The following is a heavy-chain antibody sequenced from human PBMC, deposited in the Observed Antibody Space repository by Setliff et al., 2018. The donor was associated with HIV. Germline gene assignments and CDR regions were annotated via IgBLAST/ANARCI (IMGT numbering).Heavy chain of an antibody. D-gene: IGHD6-13*01. Sequence: SETLSLTCSVSGGSISSRSPYYWGWVRQPPGKGLEWIGRFYNSGSNYYNPSLKSRVTISVDTSNNQFFLKLTFVTAADSAVYYCARGDYRLISAAGSVWFDPWGQGTLVTVSS. J-gene: IGHJ5*02. CDR1: GGSISSRSPYY. CDR3: ARGDYRLISAAGSVWFDP. CDR2: FYNSGSN. V-gene: IGHV4-39*01.